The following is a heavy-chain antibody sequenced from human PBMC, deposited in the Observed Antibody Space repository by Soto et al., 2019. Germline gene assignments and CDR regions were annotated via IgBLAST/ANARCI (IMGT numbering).Heavy chain of an antibody. CDR1: GLTFSDYY. V-gene: IGHV3-11*06. CDR2: SSNSGTFS. Sequence: GGSLRLSCEGSGLTFSDYYISWIRQAPGKGLEWISYSSNSGTFSRYADSVKGRFSISRDNTKNLLYLQMNSLRAEDTAVYYCARSGDNYNRLDYWGQGTPVTVSS. CDR3: ARSGDNYNRLDY. D-gene: IGHD1-1*01. J-gene: IGHJ4*02.